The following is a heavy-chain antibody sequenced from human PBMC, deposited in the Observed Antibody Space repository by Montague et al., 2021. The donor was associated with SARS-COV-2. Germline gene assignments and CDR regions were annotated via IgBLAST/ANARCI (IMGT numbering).Heavy chain of an antibody. J-gene: IGHJ6*02. D-gene: IGHD3-22*01. Sequence: SETLSLTCTVSISSSRYYWDWIRQPPGKGLEWIGSMYYSGNTYYNPSLKSRVTISVDTSKNQFSLKLSSVTAADTAVYYCARGRWEPVLEVIDYYYGMDVWGQGTTVTVSS. CDR2: MYYSGNT. CDR3: ARGRWEPVLEVIDYYYGMDV. CDR1: ISSSRYY. V-gene: IGHV4-39*07.